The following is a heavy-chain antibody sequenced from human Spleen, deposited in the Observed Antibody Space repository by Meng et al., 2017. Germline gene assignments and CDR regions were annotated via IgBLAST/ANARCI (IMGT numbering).Heavy chain of an antibody. CDR1: GYTFINYG. V-gene: IGHV1-2*06. J-gene: IGHJ4*02. Sequence: ASVKVSCKASGYTFINYGVNWVRQAPGQGLEWMGRINPKSGDTHYAQKFQARVTMTGDTSISTAYMELSGLRSDDTAMYYCARDEDISAAGKLFGDYWGQGTLVTVSS. CDR2: INPKSGDT. D-gene: IGHD6-25*01. CDR3: ARDEDISAAGKLFGDY.